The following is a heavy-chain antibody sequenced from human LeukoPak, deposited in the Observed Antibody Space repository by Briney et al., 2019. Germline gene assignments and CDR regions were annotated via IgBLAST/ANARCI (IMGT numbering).Heavy chain of an antibody. D-gene: IGHD3-3*01. CDR2: ISAYNGNT. Sequence: AASVKVSCKASGYTFTSYGISWVRQAPGQGLEWMGWISAYNGNTNYAQKLQGRVTMTTDTSTSTAYMELRGLRSDDTAVYYCARDGYDFWSGPSGYWGQGTLVTVSS. V-gene: IGHV1-18*01. CDR3: ARDGYDFWSGPSGY. CDR1: GYTFTSYG. J-gene: IGHJ4*02.